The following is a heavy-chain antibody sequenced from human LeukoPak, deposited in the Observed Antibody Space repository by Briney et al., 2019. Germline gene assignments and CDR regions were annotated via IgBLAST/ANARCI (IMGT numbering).Heavy chain of an antibody. CDR3: ARGLRWNDY. CDR2: IYSSGST. J-gene: IGHJ4*02. CDR1: GDSISNYY. D-gene: IGHD4-23*01. Sequence: SEALSLTCSVSGDSISNYYWSWIRQSAGKGLEWIGRIYSSGSTDYNPSLKSRVSMSVDTSKNQFSLKLSSVTAADTAVYYRARGLRWNDYWGQGTLVTVSS. V-gene: IGHV4-4*07.